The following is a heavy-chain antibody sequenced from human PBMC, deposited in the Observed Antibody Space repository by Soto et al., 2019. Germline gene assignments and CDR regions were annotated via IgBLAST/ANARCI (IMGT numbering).Heavy chain of an antibody. D-gene: IGHD2-2*01. CDR1: GGSFSGYY. CDR2: INHSGST. V-gene: IGHV4-34*01. Sequence: SETLSLTCAVYGGSFSGYYWSWIRQPPGKGLEWIGEINHSGSTNYNPSLKSRVTISVDTSKNQFSLKLSSVTAADTAVYYCARGYLLVPAAIMARWFDPWGQGTLVTVSS. J-gene: IGHJ5*02. CDR3: ARGYLLVPAAIMARWFDP.